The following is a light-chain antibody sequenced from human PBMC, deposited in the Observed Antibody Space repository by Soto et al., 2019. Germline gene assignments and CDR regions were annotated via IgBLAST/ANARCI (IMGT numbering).Light chain of an antibody. V-gene: IGKV1-39*01. Sequence: DIQMTQSPSTLSASVGDRVTITCRASQSISSWVAWYQQKPGKGPKLLIYAASTLQSGVPSRFSGSGSGTDFTLTISSLQPEDFATYYCQQSYSTPPGTFGQGTKVDIK. CDR3: QQSYSTPPGT. J-gene: IGKJ1*01. CDR1: QSISSW. CDR2: AAS.